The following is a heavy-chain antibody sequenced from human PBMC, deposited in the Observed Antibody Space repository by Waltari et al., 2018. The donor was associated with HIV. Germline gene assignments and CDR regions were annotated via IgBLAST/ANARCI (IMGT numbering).Heavy chain of an antibody. CDR3: AKDLLGENAF. V-gene: IGHV3-23*04. CDR1: GLTFSSYA. J-gene: IGHJ4*02. CDR2: ISGSGGST. Sequence: EVQLVESGGGLVQPGGSLRLSCAASGLTFSSYAMSWCRQGPGEGLVWVAAISGSGGSTNYADSVNCRFTISRDNSRNTLYLHMNSLRAEDTAVYYCAKDLLGENAFWGQGTLVTVSS. D-gene: IGHD3-16*01.